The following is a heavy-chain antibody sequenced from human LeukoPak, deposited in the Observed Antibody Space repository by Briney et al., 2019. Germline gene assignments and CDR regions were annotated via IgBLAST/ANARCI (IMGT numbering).Heavy chain of an antibody. CDR3: AKDYIVGALDY. J-gene: IGHJ4*02. V-gene: IGHV3-23*01. Sequence: GGSLRLSCAASGFTFDDYGMSWVRQAPGKGLEWVSAISGSGGSTYYADSVKGRFTISRDNSKNTLYLQMNSLRAEDTAVYYCAKDYIVGALDYWGQGTLVTVSS. CDR2: ISGSGGST. D-gene: IGHD1-26*01. CDR1: GFTFDDYG.